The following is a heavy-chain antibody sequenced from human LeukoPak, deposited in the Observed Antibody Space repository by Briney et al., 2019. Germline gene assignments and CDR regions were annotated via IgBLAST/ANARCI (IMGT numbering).Heavy chain of an antibody. V-gene: IGHV4-4*07. CDR1: GGSISSYY. J-gene: IGHJ4*02. CDR3: ARGISLTTPFDY. CDR2: ISTSGST. Sequence: PSETLSLTCTVSGGSISSYYWSWIRQPAGKGLEWIERISTSGSTNYYPSLKSRVTMSVDTSKNQFSLKLSSVTAADTAVYYCARGISLTTPFDYWGQGTLVTVSS. D-gene: IGHD3-3*02.